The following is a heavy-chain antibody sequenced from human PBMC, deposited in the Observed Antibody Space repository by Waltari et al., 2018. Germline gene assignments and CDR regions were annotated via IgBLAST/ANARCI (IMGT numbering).Heavy chain of an antibody. V-gene: IGHV2-70*01. Sequence: QVTLRESGPALVKPTQTLTLTCTFSGFSLSTSGMCVSWIRQPPGKALEWLALIDCDDNKYYRTSLKTRLTISKDTSKNQVVLTMTNMDPVDTATYYCARIPSFYGYGMDVWGQGTTVTVSS. J-gene: IGHJ6*02. CDR1: GFSLSTSGMC. D-gene: IGHD3-10*01. CDR2: IDCDDNK. CDR3: ARIPSFYGYGMDV.